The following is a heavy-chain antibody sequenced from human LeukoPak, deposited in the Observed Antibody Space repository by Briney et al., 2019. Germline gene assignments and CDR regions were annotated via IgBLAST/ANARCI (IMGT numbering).Heavy chain of an antibody. CDR1: GFSFSRYG. J-gene: IGHJ5*02. CDR2: IQNDGTKK. CDR3: AKDASAHGWFDP. V-gene: IGHV3-30*02. Sequence: GGSLRLSCAASGFSFSRYGMNWVRQAPGKGLEWVSFIQNDGTKKCYADCVKGRFTISRENSVNTLYLQMDSLRPEDTAVYYCAKDASAHGWFDPWGQGTLVTVSS.